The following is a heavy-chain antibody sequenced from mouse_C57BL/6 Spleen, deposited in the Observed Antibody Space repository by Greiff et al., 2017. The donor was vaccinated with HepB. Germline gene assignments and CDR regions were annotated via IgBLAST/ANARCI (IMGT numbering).Heavy chain of an antibody. V-gene: IGHV1-76*01. CDR1: GYTFTDYY. J-gene: IGHJ2*01. D-gene: IGHD1-1*01. CDR3: ARSGTTVVYFDY. Sequence: QVQLKESGAELVRPGASVKLSCKASGYTFTDYYINWVKQRPGQGLEWIARIYPGSGNTYYNEKFKGKATLTAEKSSSTAYMQLSSLTSEDSAVYFCARSGTTVVYFDYWGQGTTLTVSS. CDR2: IYPGSGNT.